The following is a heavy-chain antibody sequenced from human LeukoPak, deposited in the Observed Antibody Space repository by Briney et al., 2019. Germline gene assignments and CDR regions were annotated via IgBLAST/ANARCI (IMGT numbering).Heavy chain of an antibody. D-gene: IGHD1-14*01. CDR2: IYYSGST. Sequence: PSETLSLTCTVSGGSISSRSYYWGWIRQPPGKGLEWIGSIYYSGSTYYNPSLKSRVTISVDTSKNQFSLKLSSVTAADTAVYYCARHNLGIPGWGQGTMVTVSS. V-gene: IGHV4-39*01. J-gene: IGHJ3*01. CDR1: GGSISSRSYY. CDR3: ARHNLGIPG.